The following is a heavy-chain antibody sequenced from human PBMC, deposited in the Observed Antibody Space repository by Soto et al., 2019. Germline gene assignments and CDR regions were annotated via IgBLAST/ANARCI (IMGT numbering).Heavy chain of an antibody. Sequence: EVQLLESGGGLVQPGGSLRLSCAASGFTFSNCAMIWVRQPPGKGLEWVSGISGSGGSTYYADSVKGRFTISRDNSKSKLYLQMDSLRGEGTAVYYCAKPYSGGWARPDYWGQGTLGPVSS. V-gene: IGHV3-23*01. CDR1: GFTFSNCA. CDR2: ISGSGGST. J-gene: IGHJ4*02. D-gene: IGHD6-25*01. CDR3: AKPYSGGWARPDY.